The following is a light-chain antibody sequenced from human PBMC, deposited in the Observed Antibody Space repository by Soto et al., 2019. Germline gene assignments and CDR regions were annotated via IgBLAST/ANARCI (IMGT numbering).Light chain of an antibody. Sequence: QSALTQPPSASGSPGQSVTISCTGTSSDVGAHNFVSWHQQHPDKAPKLMIYEVNKRPSGVPDRFSGSKSGNTASLTVSGLQAEDEADYYCSSYAGSNNYVFGPGTKVTVL. CDR3: SSYAGSNNYV. V-gene: IGLV2-8*01. J-gene: IGLJ1*01. CDR2: EVN. CDR1: SSDVGAHNF.